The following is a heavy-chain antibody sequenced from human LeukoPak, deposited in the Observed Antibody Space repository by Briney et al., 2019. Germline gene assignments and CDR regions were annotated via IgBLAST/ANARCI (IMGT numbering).Heavy chain of an antibody. D-gene: IGHD6-19*01. CDR2: IYYSGST. CDR1: GGSISSYY. V-gene: IGHV4-59*01. CDR3: AKDFFGSGWYNYFDP. Sequence: SETLSLTCTVSGGSISSYYWSWIRQPPGKGLEWIGYIYYSGSTNYNPSLKSRVTISVDTSKNQFSLKLSSVTAADTAVYYCAKDFFGSGWYNYFDPWGPGTLVAVSS. J-gene: IGHJ5*02.